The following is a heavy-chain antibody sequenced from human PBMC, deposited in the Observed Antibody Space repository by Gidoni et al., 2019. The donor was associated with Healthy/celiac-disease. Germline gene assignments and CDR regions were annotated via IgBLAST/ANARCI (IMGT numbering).Heavy chain of an antibody. CDR3: AKFGVYYYYGMDV. J-gene: IGHJ6*02. Sequence: EVQLLESGGGLVQPGGSLRLSCAASGFTFSRYALSWVRHAPGNGLEWVSGSSGSVGSTYYADSVKGRFTISRDNSKNTLYLQMNSLRAEDTAVYYCAKFGVYYYYGMDVWGQGTTVTVSS. D-gene: IGHD3-10*01. CDR1: GFTFSRYA. CDR2: SSGSVGST. V-gene: IGHV3-23*01.